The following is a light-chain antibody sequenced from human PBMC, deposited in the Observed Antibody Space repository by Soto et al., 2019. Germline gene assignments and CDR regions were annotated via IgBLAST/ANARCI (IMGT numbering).Light chain of an antibody. V-gene: IGLV1-40*01. CDR2: GNK. J-gene: IGLJ1*01. CDR3: QSYDSSLSVSYV. CDR1: SSNIGAGYD. Sequence: QPVLTQPPSVSGAPVQRVTISCTGSSSNIGAGYDVHWYQQRPGTAPKLLIYGNKNRPSGVPDRFSGSKSGTSASLAITGLQAEDEADYYCQSYDSSLSVSYVFGTGTKLTVL.